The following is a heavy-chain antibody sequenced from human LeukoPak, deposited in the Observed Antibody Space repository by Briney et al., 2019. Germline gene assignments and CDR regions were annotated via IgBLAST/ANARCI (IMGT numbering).Heavy chain of an antibody. Sequence: PGGSLRLSCAASGFTVSSNYMSWVRQAPGKGLEWVSVIYSGGSTYYADSVKGRFTISRDNSKNTLYLQMNSLRAEDTAVYYCAREAQNSGYDLRDYYLDFWGQGTLVTVSS. CDR2: IYSGGST. J-gene: IGHJ4*02. V-gene: IGHV3-53*01. D-gene: IGHD5-12*01. CDR3: AREAQNSGYDLRDYYLDF. CDR1: GFTVSSNY.